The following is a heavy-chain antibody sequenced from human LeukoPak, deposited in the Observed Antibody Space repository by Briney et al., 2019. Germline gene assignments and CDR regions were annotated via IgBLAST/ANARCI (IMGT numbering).Heavy chain of an antibody. Sequence: SETLSLTCTVSGGSISSYYWSWIRQPPGKGLEWIGYIYYSGSTNYNPSLKSRVTMSVDTSKNQFSLKLSSVTAADTAVYYCARAPYCSSTSCSLKYNWFDPWGQGTLVTVSS. CDR1: GGSISSYY. CDR3: ARAPYCSSTSCSLKYNWFDP. J-gene: IGHJ5*02. D-gene: IGHD2-2*01. CDR2: IYYSGST. V-gene: IGHV4-59*12.